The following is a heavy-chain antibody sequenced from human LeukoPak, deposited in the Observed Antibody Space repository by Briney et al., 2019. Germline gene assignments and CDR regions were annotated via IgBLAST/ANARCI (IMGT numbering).Heavy chain of an antibody. D-gene: IGHD2-2*01. J-gene: IGHJ4*02. CDR2: ISAYNGNT. V-gene: IGHV1-18*01. CDR1: GYTFTSYG. CDR3: ARVSLSCSSTSCYVAPGDY. Sequence: GASVKVSCKASGYTFTSYGISWVRQAPGQGLEWMGWISAYNGNTNYAQKLQGRVTMTTDTSTSTAYMELRSLRSDDTAVYYCARVSLSCSSTSCYVAPGDYWGQGTLVTVSS.